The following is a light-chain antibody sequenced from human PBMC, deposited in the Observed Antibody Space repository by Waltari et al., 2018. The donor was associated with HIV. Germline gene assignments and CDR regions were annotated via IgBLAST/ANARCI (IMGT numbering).Light chain of an antibody. J-gene: IGKJ1*01. CDR1: QSITTK. CDR2: GAS. V-gene: IGKV3-15*01. Sequence: EIVMTQSPATLSLSPGERVTLSCRASQSITTKLAWYQQTPGQAPRLLIYGASTRAPGIPDRFSGSGSGTEFTLTISSLQSEDFAIYYCQQYNNWPPWTFGQGTKVEI. CDR3: QQYNNWPPWT.